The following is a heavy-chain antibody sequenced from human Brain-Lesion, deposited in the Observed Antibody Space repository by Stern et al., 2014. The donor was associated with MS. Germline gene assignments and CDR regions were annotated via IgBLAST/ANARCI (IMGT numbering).Heavy chain of an antibody. D-gene: IGHD2-15*01. Sequence: QVQLVQSGGGLVKPGGSLRLSCAASGFTFSDFQMSWIRQPPGTGLEWVSSISKSETSTYYADSVKGRFTIARDNNKNSLYLQMNSLRAEDTAVYYCAREVRRSSGGRRYRLWFDPWGQGTLVTVSS. J-gene: IGHJ5*02. CDR3: AREVRRSSGGRRYRLWFDP. CDR2: ISKSETST. V-gene: IGHV3-11*01. CDR1: GFTFSDFQ.